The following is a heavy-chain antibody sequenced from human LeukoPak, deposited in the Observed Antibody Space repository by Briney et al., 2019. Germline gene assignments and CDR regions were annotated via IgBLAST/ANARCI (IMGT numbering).Heavy chain of an antibody. Sequence: PGGSLRLSCAASGFTFSSYAMSWVRQAPGKGLEWVSAISGSGGSTYYADSVKGRFTISRDNSKNTLYLQMNSLRAEDTAVYYCAREGGTGGYGSGTIGAFDIGGQGTMVTVSS. D-gene: IGHD3-10*01. CDR3: AREGGTGGYGSGTIGAFDI. V-gene: IGHV3-23*01. J-gene: IGHJ3*02. CDR2: ISGSGGST. CDR1: GFTFSSYA.